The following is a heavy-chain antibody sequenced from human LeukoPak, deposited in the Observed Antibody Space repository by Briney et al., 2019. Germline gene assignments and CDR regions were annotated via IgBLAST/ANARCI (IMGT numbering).Heavy chain of an antibody. D-gene: IGHD3-3*01. V-gene: IGHV3-23*01. CDR3: AKVMSHYDFWSGYCDY. J-gene: IGHJ4*02. CDR1: GFTFSSYA. CDR2: ISGSDDTT. Sequence: PGGSLRLSCAASGFTFSSYAMSWVRQAPGKGLEWVSVISGSDDTTYYADSVKGRFTISRDNSKNTLYLQMNSLRAEDTAVYYCAKVMSHYDFWSGYCDYWGQGTLVTVSS.